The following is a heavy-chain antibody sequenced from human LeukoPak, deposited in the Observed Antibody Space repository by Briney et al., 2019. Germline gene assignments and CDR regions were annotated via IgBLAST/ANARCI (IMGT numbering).Heavy chain of an antibody. CDR2: ISSSSATI. CDR3: ARDLLMGNGFDP. D-gene: IGHD2-15*01. CDR1: GFTFSAHS. J-gene: IGHJ5*02. V-gene: IGHV3-48*01. Sequence: GGSLRLSCAASGFTFSAHSMNWVRQAPGKGLEWLSYISSSSATIFYADSVRGRFTVSRDNAKNSLYLQMDSLRAEDTAMYYCARDLLMGNGFDPWGQGTLVTVSS.